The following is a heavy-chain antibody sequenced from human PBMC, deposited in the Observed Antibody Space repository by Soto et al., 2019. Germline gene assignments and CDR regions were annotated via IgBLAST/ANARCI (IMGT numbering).Heavy chain of an antibody. CDR2: IIPIFGTA. V-gene: IGHV1-69*01. D-gene: IGHD2-2*01. CDR1: GGTFSSYA. J-gene: IGHJ6*02. CDR3: ARPEDFVVVPAALGGYYYGMDV. Sequence: QVQVVQSGAEVKKPGSSVKVSCKASGGTFSSYAISWVRQAPGQGLEWMGGIIPIFGTANYAQKFQGRVTITADESTSTAYMDLSSLRSEDTAVYYCARPEDFVVVPAALGGYYYGMDVWGQGTTVTVSS.